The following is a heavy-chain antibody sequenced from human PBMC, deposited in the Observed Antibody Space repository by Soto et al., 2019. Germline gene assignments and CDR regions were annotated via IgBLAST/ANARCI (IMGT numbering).Heavy chain of an antibody. CDR2: IYPGDSDT. D-gene: IGHD2-2*02. Sequence: GESLKISCKGSGYSFTSYWIGWVRQMPGKGLEWMGIIYPGDSDTRYSPSFQGQVTISADKSISTAYLQWSSLKVSDTAMYYCARGSSRSAAIPDYYYYYGMDVWGQGTTVTVSS. V-gene: IGHV5-51*01. CDR1: GYSFTSYW. CDR3: ARGSSRSAAIPDYYYYYGMDV. J-gene: IGHJ6*02.